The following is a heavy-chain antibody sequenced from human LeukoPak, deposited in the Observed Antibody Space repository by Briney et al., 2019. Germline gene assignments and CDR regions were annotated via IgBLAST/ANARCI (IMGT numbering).Heavy chain of an antibody. CDR3: ARRGYSSSSDY. CDR2: IYYSGST. V-gene: IGHV4-59*12. CDR1: GGSISSYY. J-gene: IGHJ4*02. Sequence: SETLSLTCTVSGGSISSYYWSWIRQPPGKGLEWIGYIYYSGSTNYNPSLKSRVTISVDTSKNQFSLKLSSVTAADTAVYYCARRGYSSSSDYWGQGTLVTVSS. D-gene: IGHD6-6*01.